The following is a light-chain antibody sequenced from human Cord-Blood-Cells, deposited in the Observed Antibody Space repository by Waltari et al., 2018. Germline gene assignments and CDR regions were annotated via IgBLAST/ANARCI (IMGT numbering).Light chain of an antibody. CDR1: QSISSW. CDR3: QQYNSYG. J-gene: IGKJ1*01. V-gene: IGKV1-5*03. CDR2: KAS. Sequence: DIQMTQSPSTLSASVGDRVTITCRASQSISSWLAWYQQKPGKAPKLLIYKASSLESGVPSRFSGSGFGTEFTLTISSLQPDDFATYYCQQYNSYGFGQGTKVEIK.